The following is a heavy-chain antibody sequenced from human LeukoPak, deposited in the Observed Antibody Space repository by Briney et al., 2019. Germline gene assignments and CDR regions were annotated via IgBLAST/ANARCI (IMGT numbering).Heavy chain of an antibody. CDR1: GGSISSFY. CDR2: IYYTGST. Sequence: SETLSLTCTVSGGSISSFYWSWIRQPPGKGLEWSGYIYYTGSTNYHPSLKSRLTILVDTSKNQFSLKLSSVTAADTAVYYCARASETLRRFDPWGQGTLVTVSS. V-gene: IGHV4-59*01. J-gene: IGHJ5*02. CDR3: ARASETLRRFDP.